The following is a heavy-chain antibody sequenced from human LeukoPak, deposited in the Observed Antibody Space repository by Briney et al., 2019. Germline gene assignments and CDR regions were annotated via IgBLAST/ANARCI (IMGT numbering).Heavy chain of an antibody. CDR1: GGSISSSSYY. D-gene: IGHD5-12*01. J-gene: IGHJ4*02. CDR3: ARTYSGYDY. CDR2: IYYSGST. V-gene: IGHV4-39*01. Sequence: PSETLSLTCTVSGGSISSSSYYWGWIRQPPGKGLKWIGSIYYSGSTCYNPSLKSRVTISVDTSKNQFSLKLSSVTAADTAVYYCARTYSGYDYWGQGTLVTVSS.